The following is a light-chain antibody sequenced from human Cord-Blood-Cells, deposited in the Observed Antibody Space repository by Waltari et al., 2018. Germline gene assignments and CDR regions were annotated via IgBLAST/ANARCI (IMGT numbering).Light chain of an antibody. CDR2: KAS. J-gene: IGKJ2*01. Sequence: DIQLTHSPSTPSASVGDRVTITYRANPSNSIWLAWYLQKPGKAPKLLIYKASSLESGVPSRFSGSGSGTEFALTISSLQPDDFATYYCQQYNSYSYTFGQGTKLEIK. CDR3: QQYNSYSYT. V-gene: IGKV1-5*03. CDR1: PSNSIW.